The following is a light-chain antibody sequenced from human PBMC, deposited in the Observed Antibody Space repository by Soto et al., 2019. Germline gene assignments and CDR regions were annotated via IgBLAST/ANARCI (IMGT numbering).Light chain of an antibody. Sequence: QSLLTQPASVAVSPGQSITIACTGTSSDVGGYNYVSWYQQHPGKAPKVLISDVSNRPSGISNRFSGSKSGNTASLTISGLQAEDEADYYCSSYTSIDTWVFGTGTKVTVL. CDR2: DVS. CDR1: SSDVGGYNY. CDR3: SSYTSIDTWV. V-gene: IGLV2-14*03. J-gene: IGLJ1*01.